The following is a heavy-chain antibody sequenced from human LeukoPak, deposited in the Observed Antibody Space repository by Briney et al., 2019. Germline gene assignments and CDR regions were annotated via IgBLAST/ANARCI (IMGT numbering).Heavy chain of an antibody. D-gene: IGHD4-11*01. CDR2: IRHDGSNE. V-gene: IGHV3-30*02. J-gene: IGHJ2*01. CDR1: GFTFSNYA. CDR3: ARRVSDPYWYFDV. Sequence: GGSLRLSCAASGFTFSNYAMSWVRQAPGKGLEWLAFIRHDGSNEFYADSVTGRFTISRDNSHNTLFLQMESLRPEDTAVYYCARRVSDPYWYFDVWGRGALVTVSS.